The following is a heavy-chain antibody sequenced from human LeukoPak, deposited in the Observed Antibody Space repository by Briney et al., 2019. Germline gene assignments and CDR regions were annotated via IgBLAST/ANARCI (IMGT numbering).Heavy chain of an antibody. CDR2: IYPGDSDT. CDR3: ARHLRYSTIDY. D-gene: IGHD2-2*01. V-gene: IGHV5-51*01. Sequence: GESLKISCKASGYSFTSYYIGWVRQMPGKGLEWMGIIYPGDSDTKYSPSFQGQVTISADKSISTAYLQWSSLKASDTAMYYCARHLRYSTIDYWGQGTLVTVSS. CDR1: GYSFTSYY. J-gene: IGHJ4*02.